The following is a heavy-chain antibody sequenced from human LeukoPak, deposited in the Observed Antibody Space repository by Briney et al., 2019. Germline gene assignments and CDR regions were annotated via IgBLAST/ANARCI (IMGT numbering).Heavy chain of an antibody. J-gene: IGHJ3*02. CDR2: ISYDGSNK. CDR1: GFTFSSYA. D-gene: IGHD4-17*01. Sequence: GSLRLSCAASGFTFSSYAMHWVRQAPGKGLEGVAVISYDGSNKYYADSVKGRFTISRDNSKNTLYLQMNSLRAEDTAVYYCARDGSGDYGDFLDAFDIWGQGTMVTVSS. V-gene: IGHV3-30-3*01. CDR3: ARDGSGDYGDFLDAFDI.